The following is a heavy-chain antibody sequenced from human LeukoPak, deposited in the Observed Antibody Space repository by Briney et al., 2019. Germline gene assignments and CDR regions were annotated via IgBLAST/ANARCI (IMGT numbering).Heavy chain of an antibody. D-gene: IGHD5-24*01. V-gene: IGHV3-30*18. J-gene: IGHJ4*02. CDR3: ANGEMATIPDFDY. Sequence: GGSLRLSCAASGFTFSSYWMSRVRQAPGKGLEWVAVISYDGSNKYYADSVKGRFTISRDNSKNTLYLQMNSLRAEDTAVYYCANGEMATIPDFDYWGQGTLVTVSS. CDR2: ISYDGSNK. CDR1: GFTFSSYW.